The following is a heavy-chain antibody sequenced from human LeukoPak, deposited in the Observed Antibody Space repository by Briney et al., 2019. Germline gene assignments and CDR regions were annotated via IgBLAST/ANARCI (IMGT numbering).Heavy chain of an antibody. D-gene: IGHD1-26*01. J-gene: IGHJ4*02. CDR3: ARGTQWELDY. CDR1: GFTFSSYS. V-gene: IGHV3-48*01. Sequence: GGSLRLSCAASGFTFSSYSMNWVRQAPGKGLEWVSYISSSSSTIYYADSVKGRFTISRDNAKNSLYLQMNSLGAEDTAVYYCARGTQWELDYWGQGTLVTVSS. CDR2: ISSSSSTI.